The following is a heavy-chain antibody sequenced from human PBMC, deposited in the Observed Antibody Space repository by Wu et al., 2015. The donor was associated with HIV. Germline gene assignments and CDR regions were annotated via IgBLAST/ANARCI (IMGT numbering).Heavy chain of an antibody. CDR3: ARGRRYYDSSGYYWHWYFDL. Sequence: QIQLVQSGAEVKKPGSSVKLSCKASGGSFRSYGVTWVRQAPGQGLEWMGGLIPIFGTDRYTQKFHDRVSITTDESSTTAYMDLIGLRSDDTAVYYCARGRRYYDSSGYYWHWYFDLWGRGTLVTVSS. J-gene: IGHJ2*01. V-gene: IGHV1-69*05. D-gene: IGHD3-22*01. CDR2: LIPIFGTD. CDR1: GGSFRSYG.